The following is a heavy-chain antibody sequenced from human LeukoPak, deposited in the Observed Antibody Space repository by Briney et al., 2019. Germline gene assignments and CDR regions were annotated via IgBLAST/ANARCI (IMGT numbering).Heavy chain of an antibody. J-gene: IGHJ2*01. CDR3: ARANPADFNL. CDR1: EFTFSNYW. D-gene: IGHD1-14*01. V-gene: IGHV3-74*01. Sequence: GGSLRLSCVASEFTFSNYWIHWVRQPPGKGLVWVSRIRYDGIVTNYADSVEGRFTISRDNAKNTVHLQMNSLRDDDTAVYYCARANPADFNLWGRGTLVTVSS. CDR2: IRYDGIVT.